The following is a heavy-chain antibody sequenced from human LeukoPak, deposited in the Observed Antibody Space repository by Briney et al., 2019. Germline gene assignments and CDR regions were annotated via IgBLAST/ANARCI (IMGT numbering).Heavy chain of an antibody. Sequence: GGSTSYAQKFQGRVTMTRDTSTSTVYMELSSLRSEDTAVYYCARGGYCSSTSCYYGFDPWGQGTLVTVSS. D-gene: IGHD2-2*01. CDR3: ARGGYCSSTSCYYGFDP. V-gene: IGHV1-46*01. J-gene: IGHJ5*02. CDR2: GGST.